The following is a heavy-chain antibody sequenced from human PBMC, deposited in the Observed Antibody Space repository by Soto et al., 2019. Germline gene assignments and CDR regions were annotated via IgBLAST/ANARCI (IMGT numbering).Heavy chain of an antibody. Sequence: QVQLVQSGAEVKKPGSSVKVSCKASGGTFSSYTISWVRQAPGQGLEWMGRIIPILGIANYAQKFQGRVTIXXDXSXTTAYMELSSLRSEDTAVYYCAASLYYYDSSGYYFYWGQGTLVTVSS. V-gene: IGHV1-69*02. CDR2: IIPILGIA. CDR3: AASLYYYDSSGYYFY. J-gene: IGHJ4*02. D-gene: IGHD3-22*01. CDR1: GGTFSSYT.